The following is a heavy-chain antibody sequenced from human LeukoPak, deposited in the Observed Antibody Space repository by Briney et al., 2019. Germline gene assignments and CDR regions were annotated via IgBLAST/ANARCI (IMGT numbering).Heavy chain of an antibody. D-gene: IGHD3-22*01. V-gene: IGHV3-23*01. J-gene: IGHJ4*02. Sequence: GGSLRLSCAASGFTFRSYAMSWVRQAPGKGLEWVSAISGSGVSTYYADSVRGRFTISRDNSKNTLYLQMNSLRAEDTAVYYCAKIPSYHYDSSGYSNFDYWGQGTLVTVSS. CDR2: ISGSGVST. CDR1: GFTFRSYA. CDR3: AKIPSYHYDSSGYSNFDY.